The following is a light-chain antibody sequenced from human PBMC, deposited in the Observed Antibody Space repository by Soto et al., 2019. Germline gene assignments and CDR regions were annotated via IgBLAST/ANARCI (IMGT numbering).Light chain of an antibody. V-gene: IGKV1-5*01. CDR3: QQDSSSIMYT. Sequence: DIQMAQSPTTLSASVGDRVTVTCRASQSVGTYLAWYQQKPGTAPKLLIDDSSSLQSGVPSRFSGSGSGTEFTLSISSRQPDDFATYYCQQDSSSIMYTFGQGTKLEIK. CDR1: QSVGTY. J-gene: IGKJ2*01. CDR2: DSS.